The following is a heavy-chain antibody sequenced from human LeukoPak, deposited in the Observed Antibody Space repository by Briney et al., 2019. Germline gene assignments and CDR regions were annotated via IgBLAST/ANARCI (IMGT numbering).Heavy chain of an antibody. CDR3: AREPIYYYDSSGYVDA. J-gene: IGHJ3*01. D-gene: IGHD3-22*01. V-gene: IGHV3-66*02. CDR1: GFTVSSNY. CDR2: IYSGGST. Sequence: PGGSLRLSCAASGFTVSSNYMSWVRQAPGKGLEWVSVIYSGGSTYYADSVKGRFTTSRDNSKNTLYLQMNSLRAEDTAVYYCAREPIYYYDSSGYVDAWGQGTMVTVSP.